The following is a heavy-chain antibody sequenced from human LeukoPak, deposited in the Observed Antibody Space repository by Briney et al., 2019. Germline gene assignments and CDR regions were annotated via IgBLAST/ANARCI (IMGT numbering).Heavy chain of an antibody. D-gene: IGHD3-10*01. CDR1: GGTFISYA. J-gene: IGHJ5*02. CDR3: ARGSRLLWFGEFDYNWFDP. V-gene: IGHV1-69*04. Sequence: ASVKVSCKASGGTFISYAISWVRQAPGQGLEWMGRIIPILGIANYAQKFQGRVTITADKSTSTAYMELSSLRSEDTAVYYCARGSRLLWFGEFDYNWFDPWGQGTLVTVSS. CDR2: IIPILGIA.